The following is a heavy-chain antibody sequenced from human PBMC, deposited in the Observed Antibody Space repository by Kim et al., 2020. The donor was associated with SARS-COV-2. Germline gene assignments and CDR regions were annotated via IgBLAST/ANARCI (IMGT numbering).Heavy chain of an antibody. Sequence: GGSLRLSCAASGFTFSSYGMHWVRQAPGKGLEWVAVIWYDGSNKYYVDSVKGRFTISRDNSKNTLYLQMNSLRAEDTAVYYCARAGSGRGYYYYYGMDGWGQGTTVTVSS. J-gene: IGHJ6*02. CDR2: IWYDGSNK. CDR1: GFTFSSYG. CDR3: ARAGSGRGYYYYYGMDG. D-gene: IGHD3-10*01. V-gene: IGHV3-33*01.